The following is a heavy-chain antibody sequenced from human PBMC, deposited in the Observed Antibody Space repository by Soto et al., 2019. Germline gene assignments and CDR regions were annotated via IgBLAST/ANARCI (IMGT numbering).Heavy chain of an antibody. V-gene: IGHV4-31*03. CDR2: IYYTGGT. CDR1: GGSINSGGYY. Sequence: QVQLQESGPGLVKPSQTLSLTCTVSGGSINSGGYYWNWIRQHPGRGLEWMGYIYYTGGTYYNPSLKRRINFSIDTSRNQFALKVNSVTAADTAVYYCARATPSVATLGYGMDVWGQGTTVVVSS. D-gene: IGHD5-12*01. J-gene: IGHJ6*02. CDR3: ARATPSVATLGYGMDV.